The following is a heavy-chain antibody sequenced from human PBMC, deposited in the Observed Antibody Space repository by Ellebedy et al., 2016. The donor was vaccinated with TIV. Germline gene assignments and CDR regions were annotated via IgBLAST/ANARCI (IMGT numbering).Heavy chain of an antibody. CDR2: ISEDASNK. D-gene: IGHD1-26*01. J-gene: IGHJ4*02. Sequence: GGSLRLSCAASGFTFSRYAMFWVRQAPGKGLEWVAVISEDASNKNYADSVRGRFTVSGDNSKNTLYLETNSLRAEDTAMYYCARAGEKWELNFWGQGSLVTVSS. CDR3: ARAGEKWELNF. CDR1: GFTFSRYA. V-gene: IGHV3-30-3*01.